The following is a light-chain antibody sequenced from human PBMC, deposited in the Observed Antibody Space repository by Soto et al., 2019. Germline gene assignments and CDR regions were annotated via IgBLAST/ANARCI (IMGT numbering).Light chain of an antibody. CDR1: QSVRTN. V-gene: IGKV3-15*01. Sequence: EIVMTQSPATLSVSPGERVTLSCRASQSVRTNLAWYQQKPGQAPRPLIYGASTRATGVPARFSGSGSGTEFTLTISSLQSEDLAVYYCQHYNNLWGFGGGTKVEIK. J-gene: IGKJ4*01. CDR3: QHYNNLWG. CDR2: GAS.